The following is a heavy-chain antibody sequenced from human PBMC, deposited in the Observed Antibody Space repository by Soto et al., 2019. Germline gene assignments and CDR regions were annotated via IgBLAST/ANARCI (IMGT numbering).Heavy chain of an antibody. CDR3: ASGGVDVVATSAFDY. CDR1: GGTFNNYA. J-gene: IGHJ4*02. V-gene: IGHV1-69*01. D-gene: IGHD5-12*01. Sequence: QVQLVQSGAEVKKPGSSVKVSCKASGGTFNNYAISWVRQAPGQGLEWMGGIIPIIGTADYAHKFQGRLAISADESTGTTFIELSSLRSEDTALYYCASGGVDVVATSAFDYWGQGPLLTVSS. CDR2: IIPIIGTA.